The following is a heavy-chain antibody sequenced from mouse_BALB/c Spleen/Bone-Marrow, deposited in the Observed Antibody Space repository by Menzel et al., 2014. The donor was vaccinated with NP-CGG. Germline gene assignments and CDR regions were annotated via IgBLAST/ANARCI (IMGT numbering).Heavy chain of an antibody. J-gene: IGHJ3*01. V-gene: IGHV14-3*02. Sequence: EVQLQQSGAELVKPGASVKLSCTASGFNIKETYMHWVKQRPEQGLEWIGRIDPANGNTNYNPKLQGKATITTDKSSNTAYLQLCSLISEDTAVYSCARWGHYDYDGAWFSYWGQGTLVTVSA. CDR3: ARWGHYDYDGAWFSY. CDR1: GFNIKETY. CDR2: IDPANGNT. D-gene: IGHD2-4*01.